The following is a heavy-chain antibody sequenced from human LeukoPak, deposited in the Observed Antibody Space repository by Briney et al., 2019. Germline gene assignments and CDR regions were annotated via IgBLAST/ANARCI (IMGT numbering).Heavy chain of an antibody. CDR2: LNWNGDST. J-gene: IGHJ3*02. D-gene: IGHD6-25*01. V-gene: IGHV3-20*01. CDR3: ARGHKVGTAGAFDI. CDR1: GFTFDDYG. Sequence: GGSLRLSCAASGFTFDDYGMSWVRQAPGKGLEWVSGLNWNGDSTGYAESVKGRFTISRDNAKNSVYLQMNSLRAEDTALYHWARGHKVGTAGAFDIWGQGTMVTVSS.